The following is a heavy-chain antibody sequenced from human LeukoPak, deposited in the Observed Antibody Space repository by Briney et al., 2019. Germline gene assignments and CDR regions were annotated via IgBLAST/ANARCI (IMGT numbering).Heavy chain of an antibody. CDR1: GFTFSSYG. CDR3: AKGKLRLLEWNDAFDI. J-gene: IGHJ3*02. V-gene: IGHV3-30*02. CDR2: IRYDGSNK. D-gene: IGHD3-3*01. Sequence: GGSLRLSCAASGFTFSSYGMHWVRQAPGKGLEWVAFIRYDGSNKYYADSVKGRFTISRDNSKNTLYLQMNSLRAEDTAVYYCAKGKLRLLEWNDAFDIWGQGTMVTVSS.